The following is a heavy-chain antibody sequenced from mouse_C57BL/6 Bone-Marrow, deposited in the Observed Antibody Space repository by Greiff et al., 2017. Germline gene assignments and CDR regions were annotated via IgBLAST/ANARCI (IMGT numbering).Heavy chain of an antibody. Sequence: VQLQQSGAELVRPGASVKMSCTASGFNIKDDYMHWVKQRPEQSLEWIGCIDPENGDTEYAPKFQGKATLTADTSSNTAYLQLRSLTSEDTAVXYCTSLLIPALGYWGQGASVTVAS. CDR1: GFNIKDDY. CDR2: IDPENGDT. V-gene: IGHV14-4*01. D-gene: IGHD1-1*01. J-gene: IGHJ4*01. CDR3: TSLLIPALGY.